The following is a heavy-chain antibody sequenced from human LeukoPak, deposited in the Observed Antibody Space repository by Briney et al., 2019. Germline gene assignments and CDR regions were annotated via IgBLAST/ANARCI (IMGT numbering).Heavy chain of an antibody. J-gene: IGHJ6*03. CDR3: ARVFRGGSPDYPYYYYMDV. CDR2: IYSSGST. Sequence: PSETLSLTCSVSGASISSGSNYWGWIRQPPGKTLEWIGSIYSSGSTYYNPSLKSRVIIIIDTPKNHFSLTLSSVTAADTAVYYCARVFRGGSPDYPYYYYMDVWGKGTTVTISS. CDR1: GASISSGSNY. V-gene: IGHV4-39*07. D-gene: IGHD3-10*01.